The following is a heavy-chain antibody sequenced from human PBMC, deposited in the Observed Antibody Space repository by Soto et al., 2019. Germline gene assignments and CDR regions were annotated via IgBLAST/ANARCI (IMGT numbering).Heavy chain of an antibody. CDR1: GYIFTDYY. D-gene: IGHD3-22*01. Sequence: ASVKVSCKTSGYIFTDYYIHWVRQAPGQGLELMGWINPNSGGTNYAQKFQDWVTMTRDTSINTAYMEVNRLRSDDTAVYYCARPSGYYPYYFDDWGQGTQVTVYS. V-gene: IGHV1-2*04. CDR2: INPNSGGT. CDR3: ARPSGYYPYYFDD. J-gene: IGHJ4*02.